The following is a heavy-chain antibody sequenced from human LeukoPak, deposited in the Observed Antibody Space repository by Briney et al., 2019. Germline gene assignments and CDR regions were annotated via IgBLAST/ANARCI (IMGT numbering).Heavy chain of an antibody. J-gene: IGHJ6*02. V-gene: IGHV3-74*01. D-gene: IGHD2-2*01. CDR2: INSDGSST. CDR1: GFTFSSYA. CDR3: GGQLLWEYGMDV. Sequence: GGSLRLSCAASGFTFSSYAMSWVRQAPGKGLVWVSRINSDGSSTSYADSVKGRFTISRDNAKNTLYLQMNSLRAEDTAVYYCGGQLLWEYGMDVWGQGTTVTVSS.